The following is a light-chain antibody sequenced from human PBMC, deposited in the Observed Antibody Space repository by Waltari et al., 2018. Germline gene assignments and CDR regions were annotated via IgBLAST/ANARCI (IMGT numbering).Light chain of an antibody. V-gene: IGKV1-33*01. J-gene: IGKJ1*01. CDR3: QQYDNLHTWT. CDR2: DAS. Sequence: DIQMTQSPSSLSASVGDRVTITCQASQDISNYLNWYQQKPEKAPKLLIYDASNLETGVPSRFSGSGSGTDFTFTISSLQPEDIATYYCQQYDNLHTWTFGQGTKVEIK. CDR1: QDISNY.